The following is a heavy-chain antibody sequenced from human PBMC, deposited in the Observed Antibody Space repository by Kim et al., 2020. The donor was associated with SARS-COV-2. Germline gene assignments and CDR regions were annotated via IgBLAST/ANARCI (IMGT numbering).Heavy chain of an antibody. Sequence: SETLSLTCAVSGGSFNAYYWTWIRQPPGKGLEWIGEINHSGSTKYDPSLQSRVTISVDTSTNQFSLKLTSVTAADTAVYYCARAPIGVVDRRWGLKGGGQEFDYWGQGTLVTVSS. D-gene: IGHD2-2*01. V-gene: IGHV4-34*01. CDR2: INHSGST. J-gene: IGHJ4*02. CDR1: GGSFNAYY. CDR3: ARAPIGVVDRRWGLKGGGQEFDY.